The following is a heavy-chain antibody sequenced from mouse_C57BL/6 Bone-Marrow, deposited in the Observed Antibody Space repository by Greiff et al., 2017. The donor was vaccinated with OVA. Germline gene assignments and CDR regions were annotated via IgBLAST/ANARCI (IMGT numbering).Heavy chain of an antibody. D-gene: IGHD2-4*01. V-gene: IGHV1-80*01. CDR3: AREGDYGGYFDV. CDR1: GYAFSSYW. Sequence: QVQLQQSGAELVKPGASVKISCKASGYAFSSYWMNWVKQRPGKGLEWIGQIYPGDGDTNYNGKFKGKATLTADKSSSTAYMQLSSLTSEDSAVYFCAREGDYGGYFDVWGTGTTVTVSS. J-gene: IGHJ1*03. CDR2: IYPGDGDT.